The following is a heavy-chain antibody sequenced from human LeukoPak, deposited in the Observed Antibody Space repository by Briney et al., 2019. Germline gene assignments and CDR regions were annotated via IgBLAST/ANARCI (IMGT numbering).Heavy chain of an antibody. D-gene: IGHD2-2*01. V-gene: IGHV1-8*02. CDR2: MNPNSGNT. CDR3: ARPLLYCSSTSCSKGFDY. Sequence: ASVKVSCKASGYTFTGYYVHWVRQAPGQGLEWMGWMNPNSGNTGYAQKFQGRVTMTRNTSISTAYMELSSLRSEDTAVYYCARPLLYCSSTSCSKGFDYWGQGTLVTVSS. J-gene: IGHJ4*02. CDR1: GYTFTGYY.